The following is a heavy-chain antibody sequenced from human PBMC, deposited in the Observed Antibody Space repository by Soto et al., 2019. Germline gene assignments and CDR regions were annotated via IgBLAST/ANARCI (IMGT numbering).Heavy chain of an antibody. J-gene: IGHJ4*02. V-gene: IGHV1-46*01. CDR2: INPSGGSP. CDR1: GYTFIRYF. CDR3: ARGSGAIIDY. D-gene: IGHD3-10*01. Sequence: ASVKVSCEASGYTFIRYFIHWVRQAPGQGLEWVGTINPSGGSPNYAQKFQGRVTMTWDTSTSTVYMEVGGLRSEDTALYYCARGSGAIIDYWGQGTLVTVSS.